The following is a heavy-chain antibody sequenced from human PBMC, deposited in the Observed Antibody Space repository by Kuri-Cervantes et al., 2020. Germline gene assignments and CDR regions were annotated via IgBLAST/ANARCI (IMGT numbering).Heavy chain of an antibody. Sequence: ASVKVSCKASGYTFTSYAMHWVRQAPGQRLEWMGWINAGNGNTKYSQKFQGRVTITRDTSASTAYMELSSLRSEDTAVYYCARGDVLLGFGEKYGMDVWGQGTTVTVSS. CDR1: GYTFTSYA. V-gene: IGHV1-3*01. J-gene: IGHJ6*02. D-gene: IGHD3-10*01. CDR3: ARGDVLLGFGEKYGMDV. CDR2: INAGNGNT.